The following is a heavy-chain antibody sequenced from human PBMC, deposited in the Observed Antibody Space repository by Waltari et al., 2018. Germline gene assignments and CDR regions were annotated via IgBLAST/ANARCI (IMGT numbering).Heavy chain of an antibody. J-gene: IGHJ4*02. D-gene: IGHD3-22*01. Sequence: QVQLVQSGAEVKKPGASVKVSCKASGYTFTSYAMHWVRQAPGQRLEWMGWINAGNGNTKDSQKFQGRVTITRDTSASTAYMELSSLRSEDTAVYYCARYRGNYDSSGYCFGYWGQGTLVTVSS. CDR1: GYTFTSYA. CDR3: ARYRGNYDSSGYCFGY. V-gene: IGHV1-3*01. CDR2: INAGNGNT.